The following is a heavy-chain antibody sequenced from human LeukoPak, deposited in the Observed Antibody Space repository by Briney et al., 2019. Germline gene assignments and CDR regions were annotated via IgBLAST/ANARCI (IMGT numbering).Heavy chain of an antibody. CDR3: ATQRGSYLWGTDFDY. D-gene: IGHD3-16*01. CDR1: GYTFTGYY. V-gene: IGHV1-2*02. Sequence: ASVKVSCKASGYTFTGYYMHWVRQAPGQGLEWMGWINPNSGDTKYSQKFQGRVTMTRDTSIRTAYMALTRLRSDDTAVYYCATQRGSYLWGTDFDYWGQRTLVTVSS. CDR2: INPNSGDT. J-gene: IGHJ4*02.